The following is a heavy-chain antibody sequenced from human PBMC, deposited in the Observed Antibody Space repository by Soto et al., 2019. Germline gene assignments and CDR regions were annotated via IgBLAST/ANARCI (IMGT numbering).Heavy chain of an antibody. D-gene: IGHD6-6*01. CDR2: IIPIFGTA. V-gene: IGHV1-69*13. J-gene: IGHJ6*02. CDR1: GGPFSSYP. Sequence: SVKVSCTASGGPFSSYPISWVRQAPGQVLEWMGGIIPIFGTANYAQKFQGRVTITADESTSTAYMELSSLRSEDTAVYYCARDHIAARQYYYYYGMDVWGQGTTVTVSS. CDR3: ARDHIAARQYYYYYGMDV.